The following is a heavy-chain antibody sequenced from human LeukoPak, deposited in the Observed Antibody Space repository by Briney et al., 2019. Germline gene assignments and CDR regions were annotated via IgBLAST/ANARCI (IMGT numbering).Heavy chain of an antibody. CDR1: GFTLGDYA. Sequence: GGSLRLSCTASGFTLGDYAMSWVRQAPGKGLEWVGFIRSKAYGGTTEYAASVKGRFTISRDDSKSIAYLQMNSPKTEDTAVYYCTRAGLRYFDWLARFDYWGQGTLVTVSS. J-gene: IGHJ4*02. CDR2: IRSKAYGGTT. D-gene: IGHD3-9*01. CDR3: TRAGLRYFDWLARFDY. V-gene: IGHV3-49*04.